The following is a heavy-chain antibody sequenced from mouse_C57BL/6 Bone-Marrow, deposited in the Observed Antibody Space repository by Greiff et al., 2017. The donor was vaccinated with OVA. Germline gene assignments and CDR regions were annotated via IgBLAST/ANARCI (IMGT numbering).Heavy chain of an antibody. Sequence: EVKLMESGGGLVKPGGSLKLSCAASGFTFSSYAMSWVRQTPEKRLEWVATISDGGSYTYYPDTVKGRFTISRDNAKNNLYLQMSHLKSEDTAMYYCARGASPMDYWGQGTSVTVSS. CDR3: ARGASPMDY. CDR1: GFTFSSYA. CDR2: ISDGGSYT. V-gene: IGHV5-4*03. D-gene: IGHD6-1*01. J-gene: IGHJ4*01.